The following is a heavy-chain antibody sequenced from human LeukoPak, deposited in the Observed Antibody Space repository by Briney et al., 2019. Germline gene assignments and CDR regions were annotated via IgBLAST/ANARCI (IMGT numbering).Heavy chain of an antibody. J-gene: IGHJ1*01. CDR2: IYYSGST. D-gene: IGHD6-6*01. Sequence: PSETLSLTCTVSGGSISSSSYYWGWIRQPPGKGLEWIGSIYYSGSTNYNPSLKSRVTISVDTSKNQFSLKLSSVTAADTAVYYCARDSSSPRVKYFQHWGQGTLVTVSS. V-gene: IGHV4-39*07. CDR3: ARDSSSPRVKYFQH. CDR1: GGSISSSSYY.